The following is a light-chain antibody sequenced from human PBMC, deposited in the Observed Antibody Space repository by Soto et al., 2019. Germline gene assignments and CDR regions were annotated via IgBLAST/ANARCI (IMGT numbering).Light chain of an antibody. CDR3: QQYNTYFYS. Sequence: DIQMTQSPSTLYASVGDRVTITCRASQSVSGWLAWYQQKPGKAPSLLIFDVSRLETGVPSRFRGSGSGTEFTLTISSLQPADFATYYCQQYNTYFYSFGQGTKLEIK. V-gene: IGKV1-5*01. CDR1: QSVSGW. J-gene: IGKJ2*03. CDR2: DVS.